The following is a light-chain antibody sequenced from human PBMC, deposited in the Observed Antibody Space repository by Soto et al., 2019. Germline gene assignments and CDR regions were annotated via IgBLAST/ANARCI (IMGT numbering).Light chain of an antibody. V-gene: IGLV2-14*03. CDR3: SSYTSSSTLYV. J-gene: IGLJ1*01. CDR1: SSDVGGYSY. Sequence: QSALTQPASVSGSPGQSITISYTGTSSDVGGYSYVSWYQLHPGKAPKLMIYDVSSRPSGVSNRFSGSKSGNTASLTISGLQAEDEADYYCSSYTSSSTLYVFGTGTKLTVL. CDR2: DVS.